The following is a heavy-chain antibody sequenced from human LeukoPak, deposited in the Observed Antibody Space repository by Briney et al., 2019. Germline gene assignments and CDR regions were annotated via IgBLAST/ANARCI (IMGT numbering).Heavy chain of an antibody. CDR3: ASITGTTHYGMDV. J-gene: IGHJ6*02. CDR2: IYYSGST. D-gene: IGHD1-7*01. V-gene: IGHV4-59*01. CDR1: GGSFSGYY. Sequence: SETLSLTCAVYGGSFSGYYWSWIRQPPGKGLEWIGHIYYSGSTNYNPSLKSRVTISIDTSKNQFSPRLSSVTAADTAVYYCASITGTTHYGMDVWGQGTTVTVSS.